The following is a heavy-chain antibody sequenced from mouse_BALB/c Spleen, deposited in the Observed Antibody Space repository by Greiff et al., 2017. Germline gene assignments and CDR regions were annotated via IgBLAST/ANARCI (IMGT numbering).Heavy chain of an antibody. D-gene: IGHD2-4*01. J-gene: IGHJ2*01. CDR2: INSNGGST. V-gene: IGHV5-6-3*01. CDR3: ARDGMITTYFDY. Sequence: EVMLVESGGGLVQPGGSLKLSCAASGFTFSSYGMSWVRQTPDKRLELVATINSNGGSTYYPDSVKGRFTISRDNAKNTLCLQMSSLKSEDTAMYYCARDGMITTYFDYWGQGTTLTVSS. CDR1: GFTFSSYG.